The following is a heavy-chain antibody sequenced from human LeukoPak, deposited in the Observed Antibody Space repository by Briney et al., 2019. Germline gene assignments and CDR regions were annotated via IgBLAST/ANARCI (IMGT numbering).Heavy chain of an antibody. CDR2: IKQDGSEK. D-gene: IGHD2-21*02. J-gene: IGHJ3*02. CDR1: GFTFSSYW. Sequence: GGSLRLSCAASGFTFSSYWMSWVRQAPGKGLEWVANIKQDGSEKYYVDSVEGRFTISRDNAKNSLYLQMNSLRAEDTAVYYCARDFGVVVTSFDAFDIWGQGTMVTVSS. CDR3: ARDFGVVVTSFDAFDI. V-gene: IGHV3-7*01.